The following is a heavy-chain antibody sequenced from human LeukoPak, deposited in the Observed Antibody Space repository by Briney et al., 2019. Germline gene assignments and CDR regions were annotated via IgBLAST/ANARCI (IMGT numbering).Heavy chain of an antibody. CDR2: INHSGST. V-gene: IGHV4-34*01. CDR1: VGPFSGYY. D-gene: IGHD2-8*01. CDR3: ATKTSLTYFYNRREVCGLDV. J-gene: IGHJ6*02. Sequence: SESLCLTCAVNVGPFSGYYWSWVRQPPGKGLEWIGEINHSGSTNYNPSLKSGLTILVDASISQFSLKLNSVTAADTAVYYCATKTSLTYFYNRREVCGLDVWGRGTTVTVSS.